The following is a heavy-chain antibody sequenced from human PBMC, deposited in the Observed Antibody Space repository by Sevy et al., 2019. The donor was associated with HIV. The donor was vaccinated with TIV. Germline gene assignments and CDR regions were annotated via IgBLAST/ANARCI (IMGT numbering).Heavy chain of an antibody. V-gene: IGHV3-23*01. Sequence: GGSLRLSCAASGFTFNIYSMSWVRQTPGKGLEWVATLSFGCGKINHADSVKGRFTMSRDDSKNAVYLQMNILRVEDTAIYYCAREGCTKPHDYWGQGTLVTVSS. J-gene: IGHJ4*02. CDR2: LSFGCGKI. CDR1: GFTFNIYS. CDR3: AREGCTKPHDY. D-gene: IGHD2-8*01.